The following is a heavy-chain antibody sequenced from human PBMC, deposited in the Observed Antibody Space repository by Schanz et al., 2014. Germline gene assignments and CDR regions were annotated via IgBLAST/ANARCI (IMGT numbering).Heavy chain of an antibody. D-gene: IGHD2-2*01. CDR2: LYYSGST. V-gene: IGHV4-39*07. J-gene: IGHJ4*02. CDR3: ARGRVVPAAPEFDY. CDR1: GGSLSRSSHY. Sequence: QVQLQQSGPGLVKPSETLSLTCTVSGGSLSRSSHYWGWIRQPPGKGLEWIGSLYYSGSTYYNPALKSRVTISVDTSKNKFSLNLSSVTAADTAVYYCARGRVVPAAPEFDYWGQGILVTVSS.